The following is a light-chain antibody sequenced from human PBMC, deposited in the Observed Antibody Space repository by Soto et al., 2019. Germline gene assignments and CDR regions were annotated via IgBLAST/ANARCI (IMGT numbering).Light chain of an antibody. CDR2: DAS. CDR1: QSFSRY. Sequence: DIQMTQSPSTLSASVGDRVTITCRASQSFSRYLAWYQQKPGQAPRLLIYDASNLESGVPSRFSGSGSGTEFTLTISSLQPDDFATYDCQQYNAYRTFGQGTKVE. J-gene: IGKJ1*01. CDR3: QQYNAYRT. V-gene: IGKV1-5*01.